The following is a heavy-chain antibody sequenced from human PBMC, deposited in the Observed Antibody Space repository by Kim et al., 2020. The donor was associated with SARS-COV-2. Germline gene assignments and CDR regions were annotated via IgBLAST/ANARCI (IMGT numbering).Heavy chain of an antibody. J-gene: IGHJ4*02. V-gene: IGHV4-30-2*04. Sequence: NPAPKGRVTKSVDTATNQFSLKLSHVTAADTAAYYCARDPMVRGVSLDYWGQGTLVTVSS. CDR3: ARDPMVRGVSLDY. D-gene: IGHD3-10*01.